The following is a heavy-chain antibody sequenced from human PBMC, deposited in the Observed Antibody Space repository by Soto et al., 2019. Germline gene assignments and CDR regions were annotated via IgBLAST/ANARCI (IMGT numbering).Heavy chain of an antibody. D-gene: IGHD5-18*01. CDR2: INPNSGGT. J-gene: IGHJ4*02. Sequence: ASVKVSCKASGYTFTGYYIHWVRQAPGQGLEWMGWINPNSGGTNYAQKFQGWITMTRDTSISTAYMELSSLRSEDTAVYYCRIQLWLRTDYFDYWGQGTLVTVSS. V-gene: IGHV1-2*04. CDR3: RIQLWLRTDYFDY. CDR1: GYTFTGYY.